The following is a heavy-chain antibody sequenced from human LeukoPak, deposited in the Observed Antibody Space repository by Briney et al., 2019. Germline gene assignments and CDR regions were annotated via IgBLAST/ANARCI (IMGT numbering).Heavy chain of an antibody. CDR1: GYTLTELS. D-gene: IGHD1-14*01. CDR2: FDPEDGET. V-gene: IGHV1-24*01. J-gene: IGHJ4*02. CDR3: ARTPDSRYYFDY. Sequence: ASVKVSCKVSGYTLTELSMHWVRQAPGKGLEWMGGFDPEDGETIYAQKFQGRVTMTEDTSTDTAYMELRSLRSDDTAVYYCARTPDSRYYFDYWGQGTLVTVSS.